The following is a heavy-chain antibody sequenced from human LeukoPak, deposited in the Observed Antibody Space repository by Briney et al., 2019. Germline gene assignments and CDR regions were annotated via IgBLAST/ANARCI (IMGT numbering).Heavy chain of an antibody. CDR3: ARVGRMATITVRDAFDI. CDR1: GFTFSSYE. J-gene: IGHJ3*02. V-gene: IGHV3-48*03. D-gene: IGHD5-24*01. CDR2: ISSSGSTI. Sequence: GGSLRLSCAAFGFTFSSYEMNWVRQAPGKGLEWVSYISSSGSTIYYADSVKGRFTISRDNAKNSLYLQMNSLRAEDTAVYYCARVGRMATITVRDAFDIWGQGAMVTVSS.